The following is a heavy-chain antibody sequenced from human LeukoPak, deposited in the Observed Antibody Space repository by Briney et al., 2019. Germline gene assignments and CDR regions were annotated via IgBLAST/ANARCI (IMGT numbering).Heavy chain of an antibody. J-gene: IGHJ3*02. CDR2: IIPIFGTA. Sequence: SVKVSCKASGGTFSSYAISWVRQAPGQGLEWMGGIIPIFGTANYAQKFQGRATITADKSTSTAYMELSSLRSEDTAVYYCATCTTVTTLWERYAFDIWGQGTMVTVSS. V-gene: IGHV1-69*06. D-gene: IGHD4-17*01. CDR1: GGTFSSYA. CDR3: ATCTTVTTLWERYAFDI.